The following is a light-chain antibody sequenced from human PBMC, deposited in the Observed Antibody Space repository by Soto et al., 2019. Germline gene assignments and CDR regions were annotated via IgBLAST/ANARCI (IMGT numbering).Light chain of an antibody. J-gene: IGKJ1*01. CDR3: QQSNNWPPDRT. CDR1: QSVGSN. Sequence: EIVMTQSPATLSVSPGERATLSCRASQSVGSNLAWYQLKPGQAPRLLIYGASTRSTGIPARFSGSGSGTDFTLTISSLQSEDFAIYFCQQSNNWPPDRTFGQGTKVEIK. CDR2: GAS. V-gene: IGKV3-15*01.